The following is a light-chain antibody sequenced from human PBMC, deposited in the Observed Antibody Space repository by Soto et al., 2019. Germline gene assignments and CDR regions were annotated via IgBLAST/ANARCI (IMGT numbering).Light chain of an antibody. CDR3: STGDASLSGRV. CDR1: SSNIGNNF. V-gene: IGLV1-47*02. J-gene: IGLJ3*02. CDR2: IDD. Sequence: HSVLTQPPSASGTPGQKVTISWSGASSNIGNNFVSWYQQLPGTAPKLLLYIDDQRPSGVPDRVSGSKSGTSASLAISWRRSEDEDDYYWSTGDASLSGRVFGGGTKQTVL.